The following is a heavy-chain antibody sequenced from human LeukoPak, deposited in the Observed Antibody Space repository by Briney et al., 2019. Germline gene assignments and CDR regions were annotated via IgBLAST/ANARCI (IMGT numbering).Heavy chain of an antibody. Sequence: GGSLRLSCAASGFTFSSYSMTWVRQAPGKGLEWISYITSSSGIIYYADSVKGRFTISRDNAKNSLYLQMNSLRAEDTAVYYCARDHNWSFDYWGQGILVTVSS. V-gene: IGHV3-48*04. CDR1: GFTFSSYS. D-gene: IGHD1-20*01. CDR2: ITSSSGII. J-gene: IGHJ4*02. CDR3: ARDHNWSFDY.